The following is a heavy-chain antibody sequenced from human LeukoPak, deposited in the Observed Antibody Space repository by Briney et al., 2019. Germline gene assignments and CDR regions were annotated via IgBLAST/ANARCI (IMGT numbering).Heavy chain of an antibody. V-gene: IGHV4-59*11. CDR3: ARGSYLFDY. CDR2: IYYSGST. CDR1: GGSISSHY. Sequence: SETLSLTCTVSGGSISSHYWSWIRRPPGKGLERIGYIYYSGSTNYNPSLKSRVTISVDKSKNQFSLKLSSVTAADTAVYYCARGSYLFDYWGQGTLVTVSS. J-gene: IGHJ4*02.